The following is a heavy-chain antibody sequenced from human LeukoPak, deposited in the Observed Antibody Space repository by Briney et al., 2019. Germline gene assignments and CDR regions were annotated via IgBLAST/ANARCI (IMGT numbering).Heavy chain of an antibody. J-gene: IGHJ4*02. CDR3: ARGGDIVVVPAAIVLDY. CDR2: ISYDGSNK. Sequence: GGSLRLSCAASGFTFSSYAMHWVRQAPGKGLEWVAVISYDGSNKYYADSVKGRFTISRDNSKNTLYLQMNSLRAEDTAVCYCARGGDIVVVPAAIVLDYWGQGTLVTVSS. D-gene: IGHD2-2*01. V-gene: IGHV3-30*04. CDR1: GFTFSSYA.